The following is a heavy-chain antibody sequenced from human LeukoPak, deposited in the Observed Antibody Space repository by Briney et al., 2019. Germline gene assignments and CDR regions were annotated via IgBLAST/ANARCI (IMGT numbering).Heavy chain of an antibody. D-gene: IGHD4-17*01. CDR2: ISAYNGNT. CDR1: GYTFTSYG. Sequence: GASVKVSCKASGYTFTSYGISWVRQAPGQGLEWMGWISAYNGNTNYAQKLQGRVTMTTDTSTSTAYMELRSLRSDDTAVYYCARDLGGYGDPSFDYWGQGTLVTVSS. V-gene: IGHV1-18*01. J-gene: IGHJ4*02. CDR3: ARDLGGYGDPSFDY.